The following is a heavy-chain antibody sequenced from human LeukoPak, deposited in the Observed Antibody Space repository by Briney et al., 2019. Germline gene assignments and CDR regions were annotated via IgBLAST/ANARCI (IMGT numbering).Heavy chain of an antibody. J-gene: IGHJ4*02. Sequence: PGRSLRLSCAASGFTFSSSGMNWVRQAPGKGLEWVSYIGTTTSTIYYADSVKGRFTISRDNAKNSLYLQMNSLRDEDTAVYYCARHDYGGNSGDYWGQGTLVTVSS. CDR3: ARHDYGGNSGDY. D-gene: IGHD4-23*01. V-gene: IGHV3-48*02. CDR1: GFTFSSSG. CDR2: IGTTTSTI.